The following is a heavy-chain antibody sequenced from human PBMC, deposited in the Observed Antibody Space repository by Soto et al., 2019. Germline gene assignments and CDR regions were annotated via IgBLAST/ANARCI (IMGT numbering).Heavy chain of an antibody. J-gene: IGHJ6*02. D-gene: IGHD2-15*01. V-gene: IGHV5-51*01. CDR2: IYPGDSDT. CDR1: GYSFTTYW. CDR3: ARNKGYCDSSSCYGMDV. Sequence: PGESLKISCKGSGYSFTTYWIVWVRQMPGKGLEWMGAIYPGDSDTRYSPSFEGQVTISADKSISTAYLQWNSLKASDTVMYFCARNKGYCDSSSCYGMDVWGQGATVTVSS.